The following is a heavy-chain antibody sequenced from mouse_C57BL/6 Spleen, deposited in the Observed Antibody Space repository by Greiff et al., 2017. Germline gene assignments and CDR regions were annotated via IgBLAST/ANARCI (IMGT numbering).Heavy chain of an antibody. CDR1: GYTFTSYW. V-gene: IGHV1-64*01. Sequence: QVQLQQPGAELVKPGASVKLSCKASGYTFTSYWMHWVKQRPGQGLEWIGMIHPNSGSTNYNEKFKSKAALTVDKSSSTAYMQLSSLTSEDSAVYYGARRGDGYYVWYFDVWGTGTTVTVSS. D-gene: IGHD2-3*01. CDR3: ARRGDGYYVWYFDV. CDR2: IHPNSGST. J-gene: IGHJ1*03.